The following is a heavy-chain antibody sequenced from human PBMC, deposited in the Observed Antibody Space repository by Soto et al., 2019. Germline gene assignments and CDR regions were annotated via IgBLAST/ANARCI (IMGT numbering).Heavy chain of an antibody. CDR2: IYYSGST. CDR1: GGSISSGGYY. Sequence: KPSETLSLTCTVSGGSISSGGYYWSWIRQHPGKGLEWIGYIYYSGSTYYNPSLKSRVTISVDTSKNQFSLKLSSVTAADTAVYYCARDVRGPAGGFDPWGQGTLVTVSS. V-gene: IGHV4-31*03. J-gene: IGHJ5*02. D-gene: IGHD6-25*01. CDR3: ARDVRGPAGGFDP.